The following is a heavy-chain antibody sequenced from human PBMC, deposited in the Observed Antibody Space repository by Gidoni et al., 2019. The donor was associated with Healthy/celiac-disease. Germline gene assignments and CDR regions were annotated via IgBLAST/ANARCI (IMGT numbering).Heavy chain of an antibody. V-gene: IGHV4-38-2*01. CDR3: ARVVVGAKEY. Sequence: QVQLQESGPGLVKPSETLSLTCAFSGYSFSSGYYWGWIRPPPGKGLEWIGSIYHSGRTSYNPSLKSRGTISVDTSKNQFSLKLSSVTAADTAVYYCARVVVGAKEYWGQGTLVTVSS. CDR1: GYSFSSGYY. D-gene: IGHD1-26*01. J-gene: IGHJ4*02. CDR2: IYHSGRT.